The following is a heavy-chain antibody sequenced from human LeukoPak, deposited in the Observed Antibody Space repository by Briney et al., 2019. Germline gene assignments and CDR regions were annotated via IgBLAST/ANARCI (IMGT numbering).Heavy chain of an antibody. CDR1: GFTFSSYD. J-gene: IGHJ6*02. V-gene: IGHV3-13*01. CDR3: ARDRRSTYYYYGMDV. CDR2: IGTAGDT. Sequence: GGSLRLSCAASGFTFSSYDMHWVRQATGKGLEWVSAIGTAGDTYYPGSVKARFTISRENAKNSLYLQMNSLRAGDTAVYYCARDRRSTYYYYGMDVWGQGTTVTVSS.